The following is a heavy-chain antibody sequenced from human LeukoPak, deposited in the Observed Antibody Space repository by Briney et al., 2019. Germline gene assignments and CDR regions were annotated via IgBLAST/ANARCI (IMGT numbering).Heavy chain of an antibody. J-gene: IGHJ4*02. D-gene: IGHD4-17*01. V-gene: IGHV3-11*06. CDR1: GFTFSDYY. CDR2: ISSSSSDT. CDR3: AKDQIYGDYVGYFDY. Sequence: GGSPRLSCAASGFTFSDYYMSWIRQAPGKGLEWVSYISSSSSDTKYADSVKGRFTISRDNSKNTLYLQMNSLRAEDTAVYYCAKDQIYGDYVGYFDYWGQGTLVTVSS.